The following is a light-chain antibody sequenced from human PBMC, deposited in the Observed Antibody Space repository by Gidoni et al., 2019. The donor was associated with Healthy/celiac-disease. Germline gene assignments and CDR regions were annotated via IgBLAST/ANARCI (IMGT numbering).Light chain of an antibody. CDR3: QQRSNWPPLT. Sequence: IVLPHSPATLSLSPGERATLSCRASQSVSSYSAWYQQKPGQAPRLLIYDAANRATGIPARFSGSGSGTDFTITISSLELEDFAVYYCQQRSNWPPLTFGGXTKVEIK. J-gene: IGKJ4*01. CDR2: DAA. V-gene: IGKV3-11*01. CDR1: QSVSSY.